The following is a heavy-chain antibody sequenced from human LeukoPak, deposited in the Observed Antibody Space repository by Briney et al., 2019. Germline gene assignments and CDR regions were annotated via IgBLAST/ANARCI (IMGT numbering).Heavy chain of an antibody. J-gene: IGHJ4*02. CDR3: ARGYGRYFDY. Sequence: PSETLSLTCTVSGGSISSYYWNWIRQPPGKGLEWIGYIYYSGSTNYNPPLKSRVTISVDTSKNQFSLKLSSVTAADTAVYYCARGYGRYFDYWGQGTLVTVSS. CDR1: GGSISSYY. D-gene: IGHD5-18*01. CDR2: IYYSGST. V-gene: IGHV4-59*01.